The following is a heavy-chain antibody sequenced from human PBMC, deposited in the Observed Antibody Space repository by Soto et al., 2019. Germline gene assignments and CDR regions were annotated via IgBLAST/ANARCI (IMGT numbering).Heavy chain of an antibody. Sequence: EVQLLESGGGLVQPGGSLRLSCAASGFRFSSKAMSWVRQAPGKGLEWVSIISGSGSSTYYTDSLKGRFTISRDNSKNMVYLEMNYLRAEDTGVYYCAKENGFQFVNFGASGFDYWGQGSRVSVSS. D-gene: IGHD6-6*01. CDR1: GFRFSSKA. CDR2: ISGSGSST. J-gene: IGHJ4*02. V-gene: IGHV3-23*01. CDR3: AKENGFQFVNFGASGFDY.